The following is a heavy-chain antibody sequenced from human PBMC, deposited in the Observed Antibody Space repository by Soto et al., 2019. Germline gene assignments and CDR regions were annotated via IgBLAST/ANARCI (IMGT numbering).Heavy chain of an antibody. CDR3: ASWEKSGSDY. V-gene: IGHV3-23*01. Sequence: GGSLRLSCAASGFSFSNYAMSWVRQAPGKGLEWVSGISGSAGTIYYTESLRGRFTISRDNSQNTLYLQMNSLRAEDTAIYYCASWEKSGSDYWGQGTRVTVSS. D-gene: IGHD1-26*01. J-gene: IGHJ4*02. CDR1: GFSFSNYA. CDR2: ISGSAGTI.